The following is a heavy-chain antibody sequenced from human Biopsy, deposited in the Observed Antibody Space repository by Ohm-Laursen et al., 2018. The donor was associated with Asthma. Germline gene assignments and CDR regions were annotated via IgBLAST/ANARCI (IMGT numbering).Heavy chain of an antibody. Sequence: SETLSLTCLVSGDAMSTSGSYWSWIRQPPGKGLAWVSYISYSGSTDYNPSLKSRLTISMDTSKNQFSLKLSSVTAADTAVYYCARVPTTLRYFDLWGRGTLVTVSS. CDR2: ISYSGST. CDR1: GDAMSTSGSY. V-gene: IGHV4-61*08. D-gene: IGHD2-15*01. J-gene: IGHJ2*01. CDR3: ARVPTTLRYFDL.